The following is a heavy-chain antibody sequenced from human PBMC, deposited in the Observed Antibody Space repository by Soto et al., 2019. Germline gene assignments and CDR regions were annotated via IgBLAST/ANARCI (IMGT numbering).Heavy chain of an antibody. J-gene: IGHJ4*02. D-gene: IGHD3-10*01. V-gene: IGHV3-23*01. CDR3: AMRDGAMVLL. CDR2: ISGSGGST. CDR1: GFTFSSYA. Sequence: EVQLLESGGGLVQPGGSLRLSCAASGFTFSSYAMSWVRQAPGKGLEWVSAISGSGGSTYYADYVKGRFTISRDNSKNTMDRQMNSLRAEDTAVYYCAMRDGAMVLLWGQGTLVTGSS.